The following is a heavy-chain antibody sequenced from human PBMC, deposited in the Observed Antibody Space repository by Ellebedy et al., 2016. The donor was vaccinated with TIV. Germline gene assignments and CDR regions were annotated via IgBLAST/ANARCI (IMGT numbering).Heavy chain of an antibody. CDR3: ARGFRFGMDV. CDR2: IYSDAAT. V-gene: IGHV3-66*01. J-gene: IGHJ6*02. D-gene: IGHD3-10*01. CDR1: GFTVSSVY. Sequence: GESLKISCAASGFTVSSVYVSWVRQAPGKGLEWLSVIYSDAATYYADSVKGRFTISRDNSKNTLYLQMNNLRAEDTAVYYCARGFRFGMDVWGHGTTVTVSS.